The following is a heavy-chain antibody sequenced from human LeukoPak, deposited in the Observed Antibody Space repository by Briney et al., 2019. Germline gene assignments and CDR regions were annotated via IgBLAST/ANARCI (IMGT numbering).Heavy chain of an antibody. V-gene: IGHV1-46*01. D-gene: IGHD4-17*01. CDR2: INPSGCST. CDR3: ARDSSYGDQPYYFDY. CDR1: GYTFTSYY. J-gene: IGHJ4*02. Sequence: ASVKVSCKASGYTFTSYYMHWVRQAPGQGLEWMGIINPSGCSTSHAQKFPGRGTMTRDTSTSTGYMELSSLRSDDTAVYYCARDSSYGDQPYYFDYWGQGTLVTVSS.